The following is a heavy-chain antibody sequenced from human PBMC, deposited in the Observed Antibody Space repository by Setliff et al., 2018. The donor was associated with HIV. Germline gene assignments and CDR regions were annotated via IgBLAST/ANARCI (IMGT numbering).Heavy chain of an antibody. D-gene: IGHD3-16*01. CDR2: IKQDAGEI. J-gene: IGHJ4*02. CDR3: ARDEPTGGIDY. Sequence: GGSLRLSCVASGFSFGSYWMTWVRQAPGKGLEWVANIKQDAGEIYYVDSVKGRFTVSRDNARNSLYLQMNSLRAEDTAVYYCARDEPTGGIDYWGQGTLVTVSS. CDR1: GFSFGSYW. V-gene: IGHV3-7*01.